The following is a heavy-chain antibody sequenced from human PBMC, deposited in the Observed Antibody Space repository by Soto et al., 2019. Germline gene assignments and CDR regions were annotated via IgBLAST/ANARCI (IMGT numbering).Heavy chain of an antibody. D-gene: IGHD2-15*01. CDR2: TYSGGST. Sequence: EVQVVESGGGLIQPGGSLRLSCAASGFVVSETYMSWVRQAPGRGLQWVSFTYSGGSTYYADSVKGRFTISRDRSRNTLYLQMNSLRVEDTAVYYCARDCGGGSCYPALGAWGQGTLVTVSS. V-gene: IGHV3-53*01. CDR3: ARDCGGGSCYPALGA. CDR1: GFVVSETY. J-gene: IGHJ5*02.